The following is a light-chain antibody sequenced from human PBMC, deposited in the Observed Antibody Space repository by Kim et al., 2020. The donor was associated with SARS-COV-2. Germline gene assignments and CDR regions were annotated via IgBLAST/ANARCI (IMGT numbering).Light chain of an antibody. CDR1: QCISSY. J-gene: IGKJ5*01. CDR3: QQLNSYPIT. CDR2: AAT. V-gene: IGKV1-9*01. Sequence: GDKATTTSRPMQCISSYLAWYQQKPGNAPKLLIYAATTLQSGVPSRFSGSGSGTDFTLTISSLQPEDFAIYYCQQLNSYPITFGQGTRLEIK.